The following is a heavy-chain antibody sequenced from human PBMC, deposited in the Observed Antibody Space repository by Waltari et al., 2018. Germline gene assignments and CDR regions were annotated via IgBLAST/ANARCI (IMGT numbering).Heavy chain of an antibody. Sequence: QVQLVQSGAEVKKPGASVKVSCKASGYTFTSYDINWVRQATGQGLEWMGWMNPNSGNTGYAQKFQGRVTITRNTSISTAYMELSSLISEDTAVYYCARGRQDFWSVSYYMDVWGKGTTVTVSS. CDR3: ARGRQDFWSVSYYMDV. J-gene: IGHJ6*03. CDR2: MNPNSGNT. CDR1: GYTFTSYD. D-gene: IGHD3-3*01. V-gene: IGHV1-8*03.